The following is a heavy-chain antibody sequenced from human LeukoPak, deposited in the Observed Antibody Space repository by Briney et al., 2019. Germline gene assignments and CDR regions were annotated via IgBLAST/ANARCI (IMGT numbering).Heavy chain of an antibody. Sequence: PGGSLRLSCTASGFTFGDYAMSWVRQAPGKGLEWVGFIRSKAYGGTTEYAASVKGRFTISRDDSKSIGYLQMNSLKTEDTAVYYCTRVQLWLSYFDYWGQGTLVTVSS. D-gene: IGHD5-18*01. CDR3: TRVQLWLSYFDY. CDR2: IRSKAYGGTT. J-gene: IGHJ4*02. V-gene: IGHV3-49*04. CDR1: GFTFGDYA.